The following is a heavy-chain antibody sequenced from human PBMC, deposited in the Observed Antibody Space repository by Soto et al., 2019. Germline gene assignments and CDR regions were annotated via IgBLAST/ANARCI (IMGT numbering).Heavy chain of an antibody. D-gene: IGHD3-10*01. J-gene: IGHJ4*02. CDR3: ARADDSGNSYSDY. Sequence: QVQLQESGPGLVKPSETLSLTCTVSGGSISYYYWSWIRQPAGKGLEWIGRIYTSGTTSYNPSLKSRVSMSVDKSKNQYSLTLPSVTAPDTAVYSCARADDSGNSYSDYWGQGSLVTVSS. CDR1: GGSISYYY. V-gene: IGHV4-4*07. CDR2: IYTSGTT.